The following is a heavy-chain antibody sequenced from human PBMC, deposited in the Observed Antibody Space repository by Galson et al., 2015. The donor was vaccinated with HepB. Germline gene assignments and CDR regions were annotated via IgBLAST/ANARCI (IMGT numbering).Heavy chain of an antibody. CDR3: ANQLYGDYAFDY. D-gene: IGHD4-17*01. Sequence: SVKVSCKASGYTFTSYGISWVRQAPGQGLEWMGWISAYNGNTNYAQKLQGRVTMTTDTSTSTAYMELRSLRSDDTAVYYCANQLYGDYAFDYWGQGTLVTVSS. V-gene: IGHV1-18*04. CDR2: ISAYNGNT. CDR1: GYTFTSYG. J-gene: IGHJ4*02.